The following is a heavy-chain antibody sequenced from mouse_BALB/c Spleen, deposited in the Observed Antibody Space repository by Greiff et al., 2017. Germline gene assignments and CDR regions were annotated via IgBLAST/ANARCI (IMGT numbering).Heavy chain of an antibody. J-gene: IGHJ2*01. D-gene: IGHD4-1*01. CDR3: ARGANWDPYYFDY. CDR1: GYSITSDYA. CDR2: ISYSGST. V-gene: IGHV3-2*02. Sequence: EVQLQESGPGLVKPSQSLSLTCTVTGYSITSDYAWNWIRQFPGNKLEWMGYISYSGSTSYNPSLKSRISITRDTSKNQFFLQLNSVTTEDTATYYCARGANWDPYYFDYWGQGTTLTVSS.